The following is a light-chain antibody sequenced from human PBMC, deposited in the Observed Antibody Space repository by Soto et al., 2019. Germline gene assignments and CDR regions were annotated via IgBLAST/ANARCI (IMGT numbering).Light chain of an antibody. V-gene: IGKV1-5*03. Sequence: DIQMTQSPSTLSGSVGDRVTITCRASQTISSSLVWYQQKPGKAPKLLIYKASTLKSGVPSRFSGSGSGTEFTLTISSLQPDDFATYYCQHYNSYSEAFGQGTKVELK. J-gene: IGKJ1*01. CDR1: QTISSS. CDR3: QHYNSYSEA. CDR2: KAS.